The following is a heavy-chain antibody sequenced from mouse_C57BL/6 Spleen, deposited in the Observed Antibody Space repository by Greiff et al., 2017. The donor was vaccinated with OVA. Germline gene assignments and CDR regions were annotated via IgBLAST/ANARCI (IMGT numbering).Heavy chain of an antibody. V-gene: IGHV1-9*01. J-gene: IGHJ2*01. D-gene: IGHD2-4*01. CDR2: ILPGSGST. CDR1: GYTFTGYW. CDR3: ASYDYDESYYFDY. Sequence: QVQLKQSGAELMKPGASVKLSCKATGYTFTGYWIEWVKQRPGHGLEWIGEILPGSGSTNYHEKFKGKATFTADTSSNTAYMQLSSLTTEDSAIYYCASYDYDESYYFDYWGQGTTLTVSS.